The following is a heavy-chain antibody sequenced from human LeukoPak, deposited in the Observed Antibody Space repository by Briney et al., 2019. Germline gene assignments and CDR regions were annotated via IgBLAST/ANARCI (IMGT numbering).Heavy chain of an antibody. Sequence: ASVKVSCKASGYTFTSYDINWVRQATGQGLEWMGWMNPNSGNTGYAQKFRGRVTMTRNTSISTAYMELSSLRSEDTAVYYCARGDFWSGYYTGMDVWGQGTTVTVSS. CDR3: ARGDFWSGYYTGMDV. CDR2: MNPNSGNT. CDR1: GYTFTSYD. J-gene: IGHJ6*02. D-gene: IGHD3-3*01. V-gene: IGHV1-8*01.